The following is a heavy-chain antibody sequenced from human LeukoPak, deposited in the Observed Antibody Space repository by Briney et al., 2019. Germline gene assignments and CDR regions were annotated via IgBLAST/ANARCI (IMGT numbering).Heavy chain of an antibody. V-gene: IGHV3-7*03. CDR2: IKQDESER. CDR3: AKDGGQGADY. J-gene: IGHJ4*02. Sequence: PGGSLRLSCEGSGFSFSSYWMTWVRQSPGKGPEWVANIKQDESERYTVDSVKGRFTISRDNAKNSLYLQMNSLRAEDMAVYYCAKDGGQGADYWGQGTLVTVSS. D-gene: IGHD3-16*01. CDR1: GFSFSSYW.